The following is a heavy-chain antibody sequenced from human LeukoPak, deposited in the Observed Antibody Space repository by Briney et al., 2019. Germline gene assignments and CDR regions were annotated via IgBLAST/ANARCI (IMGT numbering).Heavy chain of an antibody. D-gene: IGHD3-10*01. J-gene: IGHJ4*02. CDR2: IKQDGTEK. CDR1: VFSFTTYW. Sequence: GGSLRLSCAASVFSFTTYWMSWVRQAPGKGLEWVANIKQDGTEKYYVDSVKGRFTISRENAENSLYLQMNSLRVEDTAVYYCAKLAKYFYGSETYYFFEHWGQGTPVTASS. CDR3: AKLAKYFYGSETYYFFEH. V-gene: IGHV3-7*01.